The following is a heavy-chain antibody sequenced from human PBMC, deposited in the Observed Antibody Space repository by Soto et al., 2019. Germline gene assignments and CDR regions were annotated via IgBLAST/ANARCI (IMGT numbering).Heavy chain of an antibody. D-gene: IGHD2-21*02. CDR1: GGSFSGYY. Sequence: SETLSLTCAVDGGSFSGYYWSWIRQPPGKGLEWIGEINHSGSTNYNPSLKSRVTISVDTSKNQFSLKLSSVTAADTAVYYCARGLVVVTAIPYYYYYSMEVWGRGTPVSVSS. CDR3: ARGLVVVTAIPYYYYYSMEV. CDR2: INHSGST. V-gene: IGHV4-34*01. J-gene: IGHJ6*04.